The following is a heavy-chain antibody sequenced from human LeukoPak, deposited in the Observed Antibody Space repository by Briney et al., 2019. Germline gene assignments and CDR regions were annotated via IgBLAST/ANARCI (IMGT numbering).Heavy chain of an antibody. J-gene: IGHJ4*02. CDR1: GFTFSSYA. CDR3: ASEVFLPYDSSGYYGY. V-gene: IGHV3-23*01. CDR2: ISGSGGST. Sequence: EGSLRLSCAASGFTFSSYAMSWVRQAPGKGLEWVSAISGSGGSTYYADSVKGRFTISRDNSKNTLYLQMNSLRAEDTAVYYCASEVFLPYDSSGYYGYWGQGTLVTVSS. D-gene: IGHD3-22*01.